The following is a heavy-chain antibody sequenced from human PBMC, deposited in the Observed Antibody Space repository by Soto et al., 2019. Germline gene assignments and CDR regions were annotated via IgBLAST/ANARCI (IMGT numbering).Heavy chain of an antibody. V-gene: IGHV4-34*02. D-gene: IGHD2-8*02. CDR1: GGSFTGSY. Sequence: QVQLQQPGAGLLKPSETLSLTCVVSGGSFTGSYWSWIRQPPGKGLEWLGEINHSGSTNYKSSLRSRLTKSADTSKKQLSLKLSSVTAAAAAVYYGARSYTGAKLDYWGQGTPVTVSS. CDR2: INHSGST. J-gene: IGHJ4*02. CDR3: ARSYTGAKLDY.